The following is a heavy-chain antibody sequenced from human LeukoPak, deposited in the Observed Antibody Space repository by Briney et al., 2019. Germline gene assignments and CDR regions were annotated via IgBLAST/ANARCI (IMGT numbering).Heavy chain of an antibody. CDR1: GYSFTSYW. V-gene: IGHV5-10-1*01. CDR2: IDPSDSYT. J-gene: IGHJ4*02. D-gene: IGHD3-22*01. Sequence: GESLQISCKGSGYSFTSYWISWVRQMPEKGLEWMGRIDPSDSYTNYSPSFQGHVTISADKSISTAYLQWSSLKASDTAMYYCARVPYYYDSSGYSRPFDYWGQGTLVTVSS. CDR3: ARVPYYYDSSGYSRPFDY.